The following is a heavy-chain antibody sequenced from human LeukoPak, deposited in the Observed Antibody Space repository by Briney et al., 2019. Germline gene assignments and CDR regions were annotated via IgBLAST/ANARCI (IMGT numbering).Heavy chain of an antibody. CDR3: AREDPQTTVPEGMDV. CDR1: GGPISTYY. J-gene: IGHJ6*02. D-gene: IGHD4-17*01. Sequence: PSETLSLTCTVSGGPISTYYWSWIRQPPGKRLEWIGYVSYSGGTNYNPSLKSRVTISVDTSKNQFSLKLTSVTAADTALYYCAREDPQTTVPEGMDVWGQGTTVIVSS. V-gene: IGHV4-59*01. CDR2: VSYSGGT.